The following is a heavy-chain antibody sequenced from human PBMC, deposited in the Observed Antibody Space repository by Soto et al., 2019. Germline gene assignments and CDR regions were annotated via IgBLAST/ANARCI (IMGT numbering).Heavy chain of an antibody. Sequence: ASVKVSCKTSGYTFNTYAITWVRQVPGQGLEWMGWISGYNGKTEYAQTHQGRVTVTTDTSTSTAFMELRSLRSDDTAVYYCARDFYSDGSGTSDYWGQGTPVPVYS. CDR2: ISGYNGKT. D-gene: IGHD3-22*01. CDR1: GYTFNTYA. J-gene: IGHJ4*02. V-gene: IGHV1-18*04. CDR3: ARDFYSDGSGTSDY.